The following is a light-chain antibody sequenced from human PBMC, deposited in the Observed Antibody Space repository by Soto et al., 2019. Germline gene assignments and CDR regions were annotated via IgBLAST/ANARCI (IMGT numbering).Light chain of an antibody. V-gene: IGLV1-51*01. Sequence: QSVLTQPPSVSAAPGQRVTISCSGSSSNIGGNYVSWYQVVPRTAPKLLIYDNHKRHSGVPDRFSGSKSGTSATLGIADLHAGDEAHYCCGTWDINLDTVVFGGGTKVTVL. CDR2: DNH. CDR1: SSNIGGNY. CDR3: GTWDINLDTVV. J-gene: IGLJ2*01.